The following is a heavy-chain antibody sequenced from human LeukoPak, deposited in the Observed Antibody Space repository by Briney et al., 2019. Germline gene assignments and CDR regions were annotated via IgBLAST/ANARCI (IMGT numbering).Heavy chain of an antibody. CDR1: GYTFTSYG. Sequence: ASAKVSCKASGYTFTSYGISWVRQAPGQGLEWMGWISAYNGNTNYAQKLQGRVTMTTDTSTSTAYMELRSLRSDDTAVYYCARDSGSYYYNYFDYWGQGTLVTVSS. V-gene: IGHV1-18*01. CDR2: ISAYNGNT. J-gene: IGHJ4*02. D-gene: IGHD1-26*01. CDR3: ARDSGSYYYNYFDY.